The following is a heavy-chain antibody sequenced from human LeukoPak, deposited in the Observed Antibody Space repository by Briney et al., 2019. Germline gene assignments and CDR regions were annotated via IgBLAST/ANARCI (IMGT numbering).Heavy chain of an antibody. Sequence: GGSLRLSCAASGFTFSSYAMSWVRQTPGKGLEWVSAISGSGGSTYYADSVKSRFTISRDNFKNTLFLQMDSLRAEDTAPYYCAKSVAIYFYYGLDVWGQGTTVTVSS. CDR1: GFTFSSYA. J-gene: IGHJ6*02. CDR2: ISGSGGST. CDR3: AKSVAIYFYYGLDV. D-gene: IGHD3-3*01. V-gene: IGHV3-23*01.